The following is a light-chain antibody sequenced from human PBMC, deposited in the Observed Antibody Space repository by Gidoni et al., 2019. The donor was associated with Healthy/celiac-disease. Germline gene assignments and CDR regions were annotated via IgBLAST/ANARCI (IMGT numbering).Light chain of an antibody. CDR3: QQYGSSPYT. CDR1: QSVSSSY. J-gene: IGKJ2*01. V-gene: IGKV3-20*01. CDR2: GAS. Sequence: GTLSVSPGERAPLTCRASQSVSSSYLAWYQQKPGQAPMLLIYGASIRATGIPDRFSGSGSGTDFTLTISRLEPEDFAVYYCQQYGSSPYTFGQGTKLEIK.